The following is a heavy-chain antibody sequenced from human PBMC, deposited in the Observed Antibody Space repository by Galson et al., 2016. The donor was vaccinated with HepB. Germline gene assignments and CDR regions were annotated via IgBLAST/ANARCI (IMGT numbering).Heavy chain of an antibody. CDR2: ISYEGSHM. CDR3: AQDRAPFRLGDYHCDS. Sequence: SLRLSCAASGFTFSSHAMHWVRQAPGKGLEWVAVISYEGSHMYSADPVKGRFTLSRDNSNNTLYLQMNSLRPEDPAGYYCAQDRAPFRLGDYHCDSWGQGTLVIVSS. V-gene: IGHV3-30*18. CDR1: GFTFSSHA. D-gene: IGHD3-10*01. J-gene: IGHJ4*02.